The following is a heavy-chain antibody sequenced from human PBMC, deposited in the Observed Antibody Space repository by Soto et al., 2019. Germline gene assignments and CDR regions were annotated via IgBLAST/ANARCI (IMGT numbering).Heavy chain of an antibody. CDR1: GFAFSNFG. CDR3: ARFWGRLTAAVNDY. Sequence: QVQLVESGGGVAQPGRSLTLSCAASGFAFSNFGMQWVRQAPGKGLEWVASISYDGNIKYSADSVKGRFTISRDNSRNTLYLQMNSLRSEDTAVYFCARFWGRLTAAVNDYWGQGTLVTVSS. J-gene: IGHJ4*02. V-gene: IGHV3-30*03. D-gene: IGHD2-2*01. CDR2: ISYDGNIK.